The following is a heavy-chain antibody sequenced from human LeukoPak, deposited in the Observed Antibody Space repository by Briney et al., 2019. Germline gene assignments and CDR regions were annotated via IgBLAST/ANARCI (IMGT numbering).Heavy chain of an antibody. D-gene: IGHD1-26*01. CDR1: GYTFTDYY. CDR3: ATGPSGSYSY. V-gene: IGHV1-69-2*01. J-gene: IGHJ4*02. Sequence: ASVKISCKASGYTFTDYYMHWVQQAPGKGLEWMGRVDPEDGETIYAEKFQGRVTITADTSTDTAYMELSSLRSEDTAVYCCATGPSGSYSYWGQGTLVTVSS. CDR2: VDPEDGET.